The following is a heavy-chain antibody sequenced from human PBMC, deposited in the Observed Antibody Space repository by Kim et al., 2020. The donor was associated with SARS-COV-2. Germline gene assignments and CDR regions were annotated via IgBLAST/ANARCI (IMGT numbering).Heavy chain of an antibody. CDR2: KADT. D-gene: IGHD4-17*01. Sequence: KADTKYSGKFQGKVTITRDTSANTAYMELSSLRSEDTAVYYCARNYGCDFWGQGTLVTVSS. CDR3: ARNYGCDF. J-gene: IGHJ4*02. V-gene: IGHV1-3*01.